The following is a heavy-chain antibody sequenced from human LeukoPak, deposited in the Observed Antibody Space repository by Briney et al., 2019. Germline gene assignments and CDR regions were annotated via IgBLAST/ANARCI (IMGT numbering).Heavy chain of an antibody. D-gene: IGHD6-19*01. CDR1: GYSFTSYW. CDR2: IYPGDSDT. Sequence: GGSLRLSCKGSGYSFTSYWIGWVRQMPGKGLEWMGIIYPGDSDTRYSPSFQGQVTISADKSISTAYLQWSSLEASDTAMYYCARRTGVAGTNWFDPWGQGTLVTVSS. J-gene: IGHJ5*02. CDR3: ARRTGVAGTNWFDP. V-gene: IGHV5-51*01.